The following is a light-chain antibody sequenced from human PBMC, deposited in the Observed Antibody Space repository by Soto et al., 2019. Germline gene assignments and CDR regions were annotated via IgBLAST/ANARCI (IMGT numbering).Light chain of an antibody. Sequence: EIVLTQSPGTLSLSPWERATLSCRASQSVSSSYLAWFQQKPGQAPRLLISGASTGATGIPARFSGSGSGTDFTLTISSLEPEDSAVYYCQHRIDWWTFGQGTKVDI. CDR2: GAS. CDR1: QSVSSSY. CDR3: QHRIDWWT. V-gene: IGKV3D-20*02. J-gene: IGKJ1*01.